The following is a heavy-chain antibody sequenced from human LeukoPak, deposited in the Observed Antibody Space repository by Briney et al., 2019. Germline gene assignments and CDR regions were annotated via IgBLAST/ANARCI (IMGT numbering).Heavy chain of an antibody. Sequence: KSSETLSLTCTVSGGSISSYYWSWIRQPPGKGLEWIGYIYYSGSTNYNPSLKSRVTTSVDTSKNQFSLKLSSVTAADTAVYYCARDKRGYSYGYYYYGMDVWGQGTTVTVSS. J-gene: IGHJ6*02. CDR3: ARDKRGYSYGYYYYGMDV. CDR2: IYYSGST. D-gene: IGHD5-18*01. CDR1: GGSISSYY. V-gene: IGHV4-59*01.